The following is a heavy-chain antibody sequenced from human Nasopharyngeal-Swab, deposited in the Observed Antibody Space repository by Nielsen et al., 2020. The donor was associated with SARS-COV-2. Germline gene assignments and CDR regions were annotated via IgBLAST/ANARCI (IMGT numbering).Heavy chain of an antibody. CDR3: ARKQMWEYYFDY. V-gene: IGHV1-46*01. Sequence: WVRQAPGQGLEWMGIISPTGSVTMYAQNFQGRVTMTRDTSASTVYMELSSLRSEDTAVYYCARKQMWEYYFDYWGQGTLATVSS. D-gene: IGHD1-26*01. CDR2: ISPTGSVT. J-gene: IGHJ4*02.